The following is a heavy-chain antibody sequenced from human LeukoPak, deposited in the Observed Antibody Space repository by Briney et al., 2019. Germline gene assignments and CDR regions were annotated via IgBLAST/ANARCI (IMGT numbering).Heavy chain of an antibody. CDR2: IIPIFGTA. D-gene: IGHD3-10*01. CDR3: ARAKLKPHMVRGVPSPPNDAFDI. Sequence: ASVKVSCKASGYTFTSYAISWVRQAPGQGLEWMGGIIPIFGTANYAQKFQGRVTITADKSTSTAYMELSSLRSEDTAVYYCARAKLKPHMVRGVPSPPNDAFDIWGQGTMVTVSS. V-gene: IGHV1-69*06. J-gene: IGHJ3*02. CDR1: GYTFTSYA.